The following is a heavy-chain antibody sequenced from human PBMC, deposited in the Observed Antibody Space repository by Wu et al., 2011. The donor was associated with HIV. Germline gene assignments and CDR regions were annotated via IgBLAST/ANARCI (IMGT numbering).Heavy chain of an antibody. Sequence: QVQLVQSGAEVRKPGASVKVSCKSSGYTLSSYGISWVRQAPGQGLEWMGWISPYNGKTKSTQQLQGRVTMTTDTPTSTAYMELRNLRSDDTAVYYCARDDYHGDFWGQGTLVAVSS. V-gene: IGHV1-18*01. CDR3: ARDDYHGDF. J-gene: IGHJ4*02. CDR2: ISPYNGKT. D-gene: IGHD4-11*01. CDR1: GYTLSSYG.